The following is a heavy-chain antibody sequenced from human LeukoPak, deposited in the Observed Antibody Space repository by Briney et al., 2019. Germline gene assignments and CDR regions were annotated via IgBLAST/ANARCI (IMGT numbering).Heavy chain of an antibody. CDR3: ARFVVVVAATARHAFDI. CDR2: ISAYNGNT. J-gene: IGHJ3*02. CDR1: GYTFTSYG. V-gene: IGHV1-18*01. D-gene: IGHD2-15*01. Sequence: GASVKVSCKASGYTFTSYGISWVRQAPGQGLEWMGWISAYNGNTNYAQKPQGRVTMTRDTSISTAYMELSRLRSDDTAVYYCARFVVVVAATARHAFDIWGQGTMVTVSS.